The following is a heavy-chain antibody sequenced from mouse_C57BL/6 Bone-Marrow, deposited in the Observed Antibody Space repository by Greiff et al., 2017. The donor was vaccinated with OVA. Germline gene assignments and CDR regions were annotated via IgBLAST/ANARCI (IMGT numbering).Heavy chain of an antibody. CDR1: GYSFTSYY. CDR3: ARKGDLLYYAMDY. CDR2: IYPGSGNT. Sequence: VKLQQSGPELVKPGASVKISCKASGYSFTSYYIHWVKQRPGQGLEWIGWIYPGSGNTKYNEKFKGKATLTADTSSSTAYMQLSSLTSEDSAVYYCARKGDLLYYAMDYWGQGTSVTVSS. J-gene: IGHJ4*01. D-gene: IGHD1-1*01. V-gene: IGHV1-66*01.